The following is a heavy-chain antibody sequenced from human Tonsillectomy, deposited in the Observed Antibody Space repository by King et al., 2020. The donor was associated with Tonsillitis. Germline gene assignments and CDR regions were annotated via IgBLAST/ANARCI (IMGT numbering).Heavy chain of an antibody. Sequence: VQLVESGGGVVQPGRSLRLSCVSSGFAFRSYGMHWVRQAPGKGLEWVAVISYDATRENYADSAKGRFTISRDNSKNTLYLQMNSLRAEDTAVYYCARERLYSSFWAIDYWGPGSLVTVSS. CDR2: ISYDATRE. CDR1: GFAFRSYG. J-gene: IGHJ4*02. CDR3: ARERLYSSFWAIDY. D-gene: IGHD6-19*01. V-gene: IGHV3-33*05.